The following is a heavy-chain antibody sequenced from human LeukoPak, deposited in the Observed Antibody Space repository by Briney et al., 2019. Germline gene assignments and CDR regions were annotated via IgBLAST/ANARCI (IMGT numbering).Heavy chain of an antibody. J-gene: IGHJ4*02. D-gene: IGHD3-3*01. CDR1: GGSISSGGYY. CDR2: IYYSGST. Sequence: SQTLSLTCTVSGGSISSGGYYWSWIRQPPGKGLEWIGYIYYSGSTYYNPSLKSRVTISVDTSKNQFSLKLSSVTAADTAVYYCARTGRFLEWFGPLEGFDYWGQGTLVTVSS. CDR3: ARTGRFLEWFGPLEGFDY. V-gene: IGHV4-30-4*08.